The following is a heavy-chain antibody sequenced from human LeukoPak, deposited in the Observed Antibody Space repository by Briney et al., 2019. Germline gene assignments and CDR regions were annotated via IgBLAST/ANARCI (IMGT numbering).Heavy chain of an antibody. Sequence: GGSLRLSCAASGFTFSSYSMNWVRQAPGKGLEWVSYISSSSSTIYYADSVKGRFTISRDNAKNSLYLQMNSLRAEDTAVYYCARSPRYCSGGSCYSPFGSWSQGTLVTVSS. D-gene: IGHD2-15*01. V-gene: IGHV3-48*01. J-gene: IGHJ4*02. CDR1: GFTFSSYS. CDR2: ISSSSSTI. CDR3: ARSPRYCSGGSCYSPFGS.